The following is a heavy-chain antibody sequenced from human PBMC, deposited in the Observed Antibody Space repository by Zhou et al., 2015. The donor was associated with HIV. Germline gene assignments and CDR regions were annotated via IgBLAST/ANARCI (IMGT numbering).Heavy chain of an antibody. V-gene: IGHV1-18*01. CDR2: ISGYNGNT. J-gene: IGHJ4*02. D-gene: IGHD3-22*01. CDR1: GYSFTSCG. CDR3: ARDDASGYHSFDF. Sequence: QVHLMQSGAEVKKPGASVKVSCKASGYSFTSCGISWVRQAPGQGLEWMGWISGYNGNTNYAQKFQGRVSMTRDRSTSTAYMELRSLRSDDSAMYYCARDDASGYHSFDFWGQGTLVSVSS.